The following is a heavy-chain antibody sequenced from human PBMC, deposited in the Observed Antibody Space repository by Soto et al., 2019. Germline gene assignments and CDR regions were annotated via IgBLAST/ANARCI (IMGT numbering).Heavy chain of an antibody. J-gene: IGHJ4*02. Sequence: QVQLVQSGAEVKKPGSSVKVSCKSSGGTFSSYAINWVRQAPGQGLEWMGGIIPLFGVPNYAQKFQGRVTITAGDSTTTAYMELSSLRAKDTAVYYCARAYSSGWSGDFAYWDQGILVTVSS. V-gene: IGHV1-69*12. CDR3: ARAYSSGWSGDFAY. D-gene: IGHD6-19*01. CDR2: IIPLFGVP. CDR1: GGTFSSYA.